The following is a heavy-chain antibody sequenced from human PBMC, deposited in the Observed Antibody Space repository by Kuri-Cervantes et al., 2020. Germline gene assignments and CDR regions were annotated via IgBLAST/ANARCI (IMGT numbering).Heavy chain of an antibody. Sequence: ASVKVSCKASGYTFTSYYMHWVRQAPGQGLEWMGIINPSGGSTSYAQKFQGRVTMTRDTSTSTVYMELSRLRSDDTAVYYCARGPTPGITLIGHYYYYYGMDVWGQGTTVTVSS. V-gene: IGHV1-46*01. D-gene: IGHD3-16*01. CDR1: GYTFTSYY. J-gene: IGHJ6*02. CDR2: INPSGGST. CDR3: ARGPTPGITLIGHYYYYYGMDV.